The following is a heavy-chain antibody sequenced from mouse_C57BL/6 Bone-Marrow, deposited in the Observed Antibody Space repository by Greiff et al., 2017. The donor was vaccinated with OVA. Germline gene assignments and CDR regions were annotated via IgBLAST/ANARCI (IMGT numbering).Heavy chain of an antibody. CDR2: IYPRSGNT. J-gene: IGHJ4*01. CDR3: ARHDGSSYYAMDY. V-gene: IGHV1-81*01. Sequence: VQLQPSGAELARPGASVKLSCKASGYTFTRSGISWVKQRTGPGLEWIGEIYPRSGNTYYNEKFKGKATRTADKSSSTAYMELRSLTSEDSAVYFCARHDGSSYYAMDYWGQGTSVTVSS. CDR1: GYTFTRSG. D-gene: IGHD1-1*01.